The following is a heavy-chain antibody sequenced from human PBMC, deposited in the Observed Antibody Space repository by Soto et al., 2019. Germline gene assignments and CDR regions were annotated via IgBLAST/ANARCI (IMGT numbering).Heavy chain of an antibody. CDR3: TTDLGKDDAFDI. Sequence: SVSTAWMNWVRQAPGKGLEWVGRIKSKTDGGTTDYAAPVKGRFTISRDDSKNTLYLQMNSLKTEDTAVYYCTTDLGKDDAFDIWGQGTMVTVSS. V-gene: IGHV3-15*07. CDR1: SVSTAW. J-gene: IGHJ3*02. D-gene: IGHD7-27*01. CDR2: IKSKTDGGTT.